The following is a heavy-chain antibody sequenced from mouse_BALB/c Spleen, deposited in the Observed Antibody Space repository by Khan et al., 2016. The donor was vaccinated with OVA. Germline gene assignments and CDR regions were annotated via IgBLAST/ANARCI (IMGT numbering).Heavy chain of an antibody. V-gene: IGHV1-61*01. CDR3: SRGGYGTAFAF. Sequence: QVQLQQPGAELVGPGASVKLSCKASGYTFTSYWMNWVKQRPGQGLEWIGMIDPSDSRTHYNQMFKDKATLTVDKSSSTAYMHLTSRTSEDSAIYCCSRGGYGTAFAFWGQGTLVTVSA. CDR2: IDPSDSRT. CDR1: GYTFTSYW. J-gene: IGHJ3*01. D-gene: IGHD2-10*02.